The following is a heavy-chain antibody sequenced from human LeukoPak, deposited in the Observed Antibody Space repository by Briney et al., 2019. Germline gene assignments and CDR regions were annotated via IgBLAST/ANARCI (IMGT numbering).Heavy chain of an antibody. D-gene: IGHD5-24*01. CDR2: ISYDGSNK. CDR3: ARDPVLRDGYNQLDY. CDR1: GFTFSSYA. J-gene: IGHJ4*02. Sequence: GGSLRLSCAASGFTFSSYAMHWVRQAPGKGLEWVAVISYDGSNKYYAGSVKGRFTISRDNSKNTLYLQMNSLRAEDTAVYYCARDPVLRDGYNQLDYWGQGTLVTVSS. V-gene: IGHV3-30-3*01.